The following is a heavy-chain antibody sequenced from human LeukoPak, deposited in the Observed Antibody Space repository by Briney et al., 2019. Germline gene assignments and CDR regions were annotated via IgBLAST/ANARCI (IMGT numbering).Heavy chain of an antibody. V-gene: IGHV3-30*03. Sequence: GGSLRLSCAASGFTFSSYGMHWVRQAPGKGLEWVAVISYDGSNKYYADSVRGRFTISRDNSKNTLYLQMNSLRAEDTAVYYCAAPHDYGDYALDYWGQGTLVTVSS. CDR3: AAPHDYGDYALDY. D-gene: IGHD4-17*01. CDR2: ISYDGSNK. J-gene: IGHJ4*02. CDR1: GFTFSSYG.